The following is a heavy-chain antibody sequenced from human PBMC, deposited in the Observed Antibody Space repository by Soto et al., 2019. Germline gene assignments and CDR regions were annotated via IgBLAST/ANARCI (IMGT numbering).Heavy chain of an antibody. V-gene: IGHV4-30-4*01. CDR3: ARGPSGDKVDS. CDR1: GGSISTVYYW. J-gene: IGHJ4*02. CDR2: IYDGGRT. Sequence: QVQLQESGPGLVKPSQTLSLTCTVSGGSISTVYYWWSWIRQSPDMGLEWIGHIYDGGRTYNNPSLESRVTLSLDTSKSQLSLTLSSVSAADTAVYYCARGPSGDKVDSWGQGTLVTVSS. D-gene: IGHD7-27*01.